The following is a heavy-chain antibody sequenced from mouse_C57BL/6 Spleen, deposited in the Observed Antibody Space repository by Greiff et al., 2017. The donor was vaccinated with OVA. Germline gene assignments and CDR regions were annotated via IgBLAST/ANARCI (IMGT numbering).Heavy chain of an antibody. J-gene: IGHJ4*01. CDR2: IRNKANGYTT. Sequence: EVKVVESGGGLVQPGGSLSLSCAASGFTFTDYYMSWVRQPPGKALEWLGFIRNKANGYTTEYSASVKGRFTISRDNSQSILYLQMNALRAEDSATYYCARYMVTTSAMDYRGQGTSVTVSS. V-gene: IGHV7-3*01. CDR1: GFTFTDYY. CDR3: ARYMVTTSAMDY. D-gene: IGHD2-2*01.